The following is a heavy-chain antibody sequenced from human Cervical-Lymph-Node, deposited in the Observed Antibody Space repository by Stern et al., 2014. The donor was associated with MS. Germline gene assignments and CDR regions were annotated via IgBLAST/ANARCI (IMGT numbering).Heavy chain of an antibody. D-gene: IGHD6-13*01. J-gene: IGHJ5*02. CDR2: IYYSGST. V-gene: IGHV4-59*01. Sequence: QLQLQESGPGLVKPSETLSLTCTVSGGSISSYYWSWIRQPPGKGLEWIGYIYYSGSTNYNPSLKSRVTISVDTSKNQFSLKLSSVTAADTAVYYCARGPYSSSWYENWFDPWGQGTLVTVSS. CDR3: ARGPYSSSWYENWFDP. CDR1: GGSISSYY.